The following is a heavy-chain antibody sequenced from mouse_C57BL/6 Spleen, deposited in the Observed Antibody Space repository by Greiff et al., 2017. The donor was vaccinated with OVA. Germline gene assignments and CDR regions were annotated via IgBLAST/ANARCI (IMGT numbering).Heavy chain of an antibody. J-gene: IGHJ2*01. CDR2: ISSGSSTI. V-gene: IGHV5-17*01. Sequence: EVKLMESGGGLVKPGGSLKLSCAASGFTFSDYGMHWVRQAPEKGLEWVAYISSGSSTIYYADTVKGRFTISRDNAKNTLFLQMTSLRSEDTAMYYCATKGRYFDYWGQGTTLTVSS. CDR1: GFTFSDYG. CDR3: ATKGRYFDY.